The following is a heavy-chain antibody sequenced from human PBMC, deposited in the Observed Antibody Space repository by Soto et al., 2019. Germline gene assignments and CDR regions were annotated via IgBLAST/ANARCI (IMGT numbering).Heavy chain of an antibody. D-gene: IGHD6-13*01. V-gene: IGHV3-23*01. J-gene: IGHJ4*02. CDR3: AKSLSLAAAGRRDLDY. CDR1: GFTFRTYA. Sequence: GGSLRLSCAASGFTFRTYAMGWVRQAPGKGLEWVSGISESGATTYYTDSVKGRFTVSRDNSKNTLYLQMNSLRAEDTAVYYCAKSLSLAAAGRRDLDYWGQGTLVTVSS. CDR2: ISESGATT.